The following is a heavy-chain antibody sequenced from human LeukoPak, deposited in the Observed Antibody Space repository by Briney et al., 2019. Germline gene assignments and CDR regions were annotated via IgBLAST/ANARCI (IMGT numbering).Heavy chain of an antibody. CDR2: ISGSGGST. Sequence: SGGSLRLSCAASGFTFSSYAMSWVRRAPGKGLEWVSAISGSGGSTYYADSVKGRFTISRDNSKNTLYLQMNSLRAEDTAVYYCAKEPAAGTGWYFDYWGQGTLVTVSS. CDR3: AKEPAAGTGWYFDY. J-gene: IGHJ4*02. D-gene: IGHD6-13*01. CDR1: GFTFSSYA. V-gene: IGHV3-23*01.